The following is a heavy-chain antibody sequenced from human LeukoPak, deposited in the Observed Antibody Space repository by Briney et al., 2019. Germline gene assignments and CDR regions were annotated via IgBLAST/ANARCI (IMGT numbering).Heavy chain of an antibody. Sequence: SSETLSLTCTVSGGSISSYYWSWIRQPPGKGLEWIGYIYYSGSTNYNPSLKSRVTISVDTSKNQFSLKLSSVTAADTAVYYCARRVVGWDSRYDYWGQGTLVTVSS. D-gene: IGHD3-22*01. V-gene: IGHV4-59*08. CDR1: GGSISSYY. CDR2: IYYSGST. J-gene: IGHJ4*02. CDR3: ARRVVGWDSRYDY.